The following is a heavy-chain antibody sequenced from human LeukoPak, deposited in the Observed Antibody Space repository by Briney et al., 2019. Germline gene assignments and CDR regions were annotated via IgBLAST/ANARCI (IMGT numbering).Heavy chain of an antibody. J-gene: IGHJ4*02. CDR1: GGSFSGYY. D-gene: IGHD2-15*01. CDR3: ARGSGYCSGGSCYFFGLLDY. Sequence: SETLSLTCAVYGGSFSGYYWSWIHRPPGKGLEWIGEINHSGSTNYNPSLKSRVTISVDTSKNQFSLKLSSVTAADTAVYYCARGSGYCSGGSCYFFGLLDYWGQGTLVTVSS. V-gene: IGHV4-34*01. CDR2: INHSGST.